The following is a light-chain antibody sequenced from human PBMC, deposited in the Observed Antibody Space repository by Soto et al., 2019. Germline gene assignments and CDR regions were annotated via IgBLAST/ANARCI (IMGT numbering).Light chain of an antibody. V-gene: IGKV1-39*01. Sequence: DIQMTQSPSSLSASIGDRVTLTCRASQNINTYLNWYHQKPGKAPKLLIYAASTLQSGVPPRFSGSGSGTDFTLTIXXXXXXXXATYYCQQGYSTPLTFGGGTK. CDR2: AAS. CDR1: QNINTY. J-gene: IGKJ4*01. CDR3: QQGYSTPLT.